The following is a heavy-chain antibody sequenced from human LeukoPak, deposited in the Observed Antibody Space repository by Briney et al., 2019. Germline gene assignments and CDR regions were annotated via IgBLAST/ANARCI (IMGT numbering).Heavy chain of an antibody. CDR2: IIPIFGTA. J-gene: IGHJ3*02. CDR1: GGTFSSYA. CDR3: ARGTMGDAFDI. V-gene: IGHV1-69*05. D-gene: IGHD3-10*01. Sequence: ASVKVSCKASGGTFSSYAISWVRQAPGQGLEWMGGIIPIFGTANYAQKFQARVTITTDESTSTAYMELSSLRSEDTAVYYCARGTMGDAFDIWGQGTMVTVSS.